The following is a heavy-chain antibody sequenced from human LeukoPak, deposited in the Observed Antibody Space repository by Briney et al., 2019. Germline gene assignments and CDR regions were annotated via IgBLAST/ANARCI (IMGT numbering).Heavy chain of an antibody. D-gene: IGHD2-2*01. Sequence: GGSLRLSCAASGFTFDDYAMHWVRQAPGKGLEWVSGISWNGGSLGYADSEKGRFTISRDNTKNSLYLQMNSLRAEDTAVYYCARDLVPAAYYYYYMDVWGKGTTVTVSS. CDR3: ARDLVPAAYYYYYMDV. V-gene: IGHV3-9*01. CDR1: GFTFDDYA. J-gene: IGHJ6*03. CDR2: ISWNGGSL.